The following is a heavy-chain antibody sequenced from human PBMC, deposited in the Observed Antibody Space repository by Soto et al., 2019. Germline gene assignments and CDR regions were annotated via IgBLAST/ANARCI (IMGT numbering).Heavy chain of an antibody. D-gene: IGHD6-25*01. Sequence: LSLTCAASGFTFDDYAMHWVRQAPGKGLEWVSGISWNSGSIGYADSVKGRFTISRDNAKNSLYLQMNSLRAEDTALYYCAKEGEGRAAGDYYYYYMDVWGKGTTVTVSS. J-gene: IGHJ6*03. CDR2: ISWNSGSI. CDR1: GFTFDDYA. CDR3: AKEGEGRAAGDYYYYYMDV. V-gene: IGHV3-9*01.